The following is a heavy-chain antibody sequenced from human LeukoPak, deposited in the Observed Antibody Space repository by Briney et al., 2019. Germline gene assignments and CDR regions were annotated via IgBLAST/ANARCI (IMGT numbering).Heavy chain of an antibody. J-gene: IGHJ4*02. CDR2: IKQDGSEK. Sequence: PGGSLRLSCAASGFTFSQYWMSWVRQAPGKGLEWVANIKQDGSEKYYVDSVKGRFTISRDNAKNSLYLQMNSLRAEDTAVYYCARDVVVPAAMWYYFDYWGQGTLVTVSS. CDR3: ARDVVVPAAMWYYFDY. V-gene: IGHV3-7*01. D-gene: IGHD2-2*01. CDR1: GFTFSQYW.